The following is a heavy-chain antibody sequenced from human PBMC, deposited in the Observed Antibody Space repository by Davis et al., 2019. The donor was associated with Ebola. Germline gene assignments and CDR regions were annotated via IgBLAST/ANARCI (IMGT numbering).Heavy chain of an antibody. V-gene: IGHV1-2*02. CDR2: INPSSGGT. CDR1: GYTFTGYY. CDR3: ARRIVVPAMKWFDP. Sequence: ASVKVSCKASGYTFTGYYMHWVRQAPGQGLEWMGWINPSSGGTNYAQKFQGRVTMTRDTSISTAYMELSRLRSDDTAVYYCARRIVVPAMKWFDPWGQGTLVTVSS. J-gene: IGHJ5*02. D-gene: IGHD2-2*01.